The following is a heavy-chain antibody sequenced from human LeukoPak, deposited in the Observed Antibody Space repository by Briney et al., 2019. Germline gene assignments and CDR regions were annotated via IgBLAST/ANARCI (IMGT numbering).Heavy chain of an antibody. CDR3: AREGEGGNWIEP. CDR1: GGTFSSYA. Sequence: ASVKVSCKASGGTFSSYAISWVRQAPGQGLEWMGWINPNSGGTNYAQKFQGRVTMTRDTSISTAYMELSRLRSDDTAVYYCAREGEGGNWIEPWGRGTVVTVSS. V-gene: IGHV1-2*02. CDR2: INPNSGGT. J-gene: IGHJ5*02.